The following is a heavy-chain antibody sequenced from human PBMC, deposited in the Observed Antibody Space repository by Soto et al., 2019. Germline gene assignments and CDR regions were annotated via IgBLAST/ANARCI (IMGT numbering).Heavy chain of an antibody. CDR1: GGSISSGGYS. CDR3: ARSRNYGHYFDY. Sequence: PSETLSLTCAVSGGSISSGGYSWSWIRQPPGKGLEWIGYIYHSGSTYYNPSLKSRVTISVDTSKNQFSLKLSSVTAADTAVYYCARSRNYGHYFDYWGQGTLVTVSS. J-gene: IGHJ4*02. D-gene: IGHD1-7*01. V-gene: IGHV4-30-2*01. CDR2: IYHSGST.